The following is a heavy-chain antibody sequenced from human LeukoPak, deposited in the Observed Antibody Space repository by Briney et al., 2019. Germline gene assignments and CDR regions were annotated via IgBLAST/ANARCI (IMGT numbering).Heavy chain of an antibody. Sequence: PSETLSLTCAVYGGSFSNYYWSWIRQPPGKGLEWIGEINHSGSTNYNPSLKSRVTISVDTSKNQFSLKLSSVTAADTAVYYCARGGLVEMATTPLDYWGQGTLVTVSS. V-gene: IGHV4-34*01. CDR3: ARGGLVEMATTPLDY. J-gene: IGHJ4*02. CDR1: GGSFSNYY. CDR2: INHSGST. D-gene: IGHD5-24*01.